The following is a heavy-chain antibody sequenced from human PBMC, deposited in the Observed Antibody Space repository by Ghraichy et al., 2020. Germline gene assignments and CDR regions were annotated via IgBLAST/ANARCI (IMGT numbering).Heavy chain of an antibody. V-gene: IGHV3-21*01. J-gene: IGHJ6*02. CDR3: ASYPYCSGGSCYYYYGMDV. CDR1: GFTFSSYS. D-gene: IGHD2-15*01. Sequence: GGSLRLSCAASGFTFSSYSMNWVRQAPGKGLEWVSSISSSSSYIYYADSVKGRFTISRDNAKNSLYLQMNSLRAEDTAVYYCASYPYCSGGSCYYYYGMDVWGQGTTVTVSS. CDR2: ISSSSSYI.